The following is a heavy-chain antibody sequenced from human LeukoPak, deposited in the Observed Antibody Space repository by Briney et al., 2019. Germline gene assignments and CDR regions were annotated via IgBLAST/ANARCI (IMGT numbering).Heavy chain of an antibody. CDR3: TTGITMVRGVIHLIDY. CDR2: IISKTDGGTT. D-gene: IGHD3-10*01. J-gene: IGHJ4*02. CDR1: GFTFSNAW. V-gene: IGHV3-15*01. Sequence: PGGSLRLSCAASGFTFSNAWMSWVRQAPGKGLEWVGRIISKTDGGTTDYAAPVKGRFTISRDDSKNTLYLQMNSLKTEDTAVYYCTTGITMVRGVIHLIDYWGQGTLVTVSS.